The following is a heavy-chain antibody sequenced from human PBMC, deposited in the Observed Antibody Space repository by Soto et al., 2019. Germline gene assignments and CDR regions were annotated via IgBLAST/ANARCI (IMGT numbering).Heavy chain of an antibody. V-gene: IGHV4-59*01. CDR1: GGSISSYY. Sequence: SETLSLTCTASGGSISSYYWSWIRQPPGKGLEWIGYIYYSGSTNYNPSLKSRVTISVDTSKNQFSLKLSSVTAADTAVYYCARVSGYERYYYYGMDVWGQGTTVTVSS. J-gene: IGHJ6*02. CDR3: ARVSGYERYYYYGMDV. D-gene: IGHD5-12*01. CDR2: IYYSGST.